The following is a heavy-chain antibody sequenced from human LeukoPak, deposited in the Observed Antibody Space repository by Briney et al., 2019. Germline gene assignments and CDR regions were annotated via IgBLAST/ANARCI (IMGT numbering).Heavy chain of an antibody. V-gene: IGHV3-53*01. CDR3: ARDRTMIVLPDAFDI. J-gene: IGHJ3*02. CDR2: IYSGGST. Sequence: GGSLRLSCAASGLTVSRNYMSWVRQAPGKGLESVSVIYSGGSTYYADSVRGRFTISRDNAKNSLYLQMNSLRAEDTAVYYCARDRTMIVLPDAFDIWGQGTMVTVSS. D-gene: IGHD3-22*01. CDR1: GLTVSRNY.